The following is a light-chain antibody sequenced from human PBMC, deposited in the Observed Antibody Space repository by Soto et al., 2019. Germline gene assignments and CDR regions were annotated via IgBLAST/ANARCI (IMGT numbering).Light chain of an antibody. CDR3: QQYNSYSPIT. CDR1: QGISSY. Sequence: DIQLTQSPSSLSASVGDRVTITCRVSQGISSYLNWYRQKPGKAPKLLIYKASSLESGVPSRFSGSGSGTEFTLTISSLQPDDFATYYCQQYNSYSPITFGQGTRLEIK. V-gene: IGKV1-5*03. J-gene: IGKJ5*01. CDR2: KAS.